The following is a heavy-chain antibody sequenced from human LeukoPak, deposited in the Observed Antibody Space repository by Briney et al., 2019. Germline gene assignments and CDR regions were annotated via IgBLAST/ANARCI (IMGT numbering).Heavy chain of an antibody. V-gene: IGHV2-5*02. J-gene: IGHJ6*03. Sequence: SGPTLVKPTQTLTLTCTFSGFSLSTNGVGVGWIRQPPGKALEWLALIYWDDDKRYSPSLKSRLTITKDTSKNQVVLTMTNMDPVDTATYYCVHKKPADQYMDVWGKGTTVTVSS. CDR2: IYWDDDK. CDR3: VHKKPADQYMDV. CDR1: GFSLSTNGVG.